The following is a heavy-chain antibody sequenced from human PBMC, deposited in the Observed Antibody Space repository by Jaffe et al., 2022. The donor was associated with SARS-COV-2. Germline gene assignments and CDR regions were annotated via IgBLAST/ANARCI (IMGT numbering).Heavy chain of an antibody. V-gene: IGHV1-3*01. CDR2: INAGNGNT. D-gene: IGHD3-22*01. CDR1: GYTFTSYA. Sequence: QVQLVQSGAEVKKPGASVKVSCKASGYTFTSYAMHWVRQAPGQRLEWMGWINAGNGNTKYSQKFQGRVTITRDTSASTAYMELSSLRSEDTAVYYCASTATDYYDSSGYYYPHSEFRPLDYWGQGTLVTVSS. CDR3: ASTATDYYDSSGYYYPHSEFRPLDY. J-gene: IGHJ4*02.